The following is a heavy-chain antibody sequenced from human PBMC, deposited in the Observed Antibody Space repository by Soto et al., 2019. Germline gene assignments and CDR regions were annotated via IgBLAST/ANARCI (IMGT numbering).Heavy chain of an antibody. CDR2: IWYDGSNK. J-gene: IGHJ4*02. D-gene: IGHD5-18*01. CDR1: GFTFSSYG. V-gene: IGHV3-33*01. Sequence: PGGSLRLSCAASGFTFSSYGMHWVRQDTGKGLEWVAVIWYDGSNKYYADSVKGRFTISRDNSKNTLYLQMNSLRAEDTAVYYCARDGGTVDTGPYYFDYWGQGTLVTVSS. CDR3: ARDGGTVDTGPYYFDY.